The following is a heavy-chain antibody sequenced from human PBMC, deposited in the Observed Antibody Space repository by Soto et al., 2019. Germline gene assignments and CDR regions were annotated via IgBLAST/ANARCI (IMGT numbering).Heavy chain of an antibody. CDR3: ARARSGYDIDY. V-gene: IGHV3-48*03. CDR1: GFTFSSYE. D-gene: IGHD5-12*01. Sequence: PGGSLRLSCVVSGFTFSSYEMNWVRQAPGKGLEYVSYISSSGRTIYYADSVKGRFTVSRDNAKNSLYLQMNSLRAEDTAVYYCARARSGYDIDYWGQGTLVTVSS. J-gene: IGHJ4*02. CDR2: ISSSGRTI.